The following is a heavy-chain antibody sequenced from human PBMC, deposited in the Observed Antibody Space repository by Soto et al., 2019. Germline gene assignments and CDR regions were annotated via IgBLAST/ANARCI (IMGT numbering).Heavy chain of an antibody. CDR3: ARDSYYYDSSGYYGY. J-gene: IGHJ4*02. D-gene: IGHD3-22*01. CDR1: GGTFSSYA. Sequence: SVKVSCKASGGTFSSYAISWVRQAPGQGLEWMGGIIPIFGTANYAQKFQGRVTITADESTSTAYMELSSLRSEDTAVYYCARDSYYYDSSGYYGYWGQGTLVTVSS. V-gene: IGHV1-69*13. CDR2: IIPIFGTA.